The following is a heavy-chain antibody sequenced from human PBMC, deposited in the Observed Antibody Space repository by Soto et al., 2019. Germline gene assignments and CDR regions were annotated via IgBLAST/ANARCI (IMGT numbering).Heavy chain of an antibody. J-gene: IGHJ5*02. CDR1: GDSIGSVKYH. Sequence: QVRLQESGPGLVKPSETLSLNCTVSGDSIGSVKYHWGWIRQFPGKGLEWIGSMYSTGSTQYNPSLKSRVTMSVDTSTNQFSLKLRSVTAADTAIYYCARRPVRGGNSGVGFDPWGQGTLVTVSS. CDR2: MYSTGST. D-gene: IGHD2-15*01. CDR3: ARRPVRGGNSGVGFDP. V-gene: IGHV4-39*01.